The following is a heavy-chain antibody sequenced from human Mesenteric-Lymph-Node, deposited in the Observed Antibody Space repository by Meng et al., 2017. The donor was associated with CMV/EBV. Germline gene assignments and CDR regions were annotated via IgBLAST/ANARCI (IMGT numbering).Heavy chain of an antibody. V-gene: IGHV3-7*01. Sequence: GESLKISCAASGFTFNTYWMSWVRQAPGKGLEWVANIKQDGSEEHYVDSVKGRFTISRDNAKNSLFLQMNSLRAEDTAMYYCARDGFWFFHYWGQGTLVTVSS. J-gene: IGHJ4*02. CDR2: IKQDGSEE. CDR3: ARDGFWFFHY. CDR1: GFTFNTYW. D-gene: IGHD3-9*01.